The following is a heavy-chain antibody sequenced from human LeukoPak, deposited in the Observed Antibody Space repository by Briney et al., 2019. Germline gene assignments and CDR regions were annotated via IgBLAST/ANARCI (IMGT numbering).Heavy chain of an antibody. Sequence: ASMKVSCKASGYTFTGYYMHWVRQAPGQGLEWMGWINPNSGGTNYAQKFQGRVTMTRDTSISTAYMELSRLRSDDTAVYYCASLWFRESNIIDYWGQGTLVTVSS. D-gene: IGHD3-10*01. J-gene: IGHJ4*02. V-gene: IGHV1-2*02. CDR1: GYTFTGYY. CDR2: INPNSGGT. CDR3: ASLWFRESNIIDY.